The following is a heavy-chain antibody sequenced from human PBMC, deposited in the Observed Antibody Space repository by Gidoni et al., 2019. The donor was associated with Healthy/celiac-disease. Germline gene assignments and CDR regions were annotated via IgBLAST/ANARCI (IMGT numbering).Heavy chain of an antibody. CDR3: ARVLGEYYDSSGYYYWYFDL. CDR2: IYYSGST. Sequence: QVQLQESGPGLVKPSETLSLTCPVSGGSISSYYWSWIRQPPGKGLEWIGYIYYSGSTNYNPSLKSRVTISVDTSKNQFSLKLSSVTAADTAVYYCARVLGEYYDSSGYYYWYFDLWGRGTLVTVSS. J-gene: IGHJ2*01. CDR1: GGSISSYY. D-gene: IGHD3-22*01. V-gene: IGHV4-59*01.